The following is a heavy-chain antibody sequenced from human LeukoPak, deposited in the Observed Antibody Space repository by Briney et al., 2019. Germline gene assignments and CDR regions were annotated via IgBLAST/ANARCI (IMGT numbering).Heavy chain of an antibody. CDR3: AEDSPPRWWNNPHYYFDY. D-gene: IGHD1/OR15-1a*01. J-gene: IGHJ4*02. V-gene: IGHV3-30*02. CDR2: IRYDGSNK. CDR1: GFTFSSYG. Sequence: PGGSLRLSCAASGFTFSSYGMHWVRQAPGKGLEWVAFIRYDGSNKYYADSVKGRFTISRDNSKNTLYLQMNSLRAEDTAVYYCAEDSPPRWWNNPHYYFDYWGQGTLVTVSS.